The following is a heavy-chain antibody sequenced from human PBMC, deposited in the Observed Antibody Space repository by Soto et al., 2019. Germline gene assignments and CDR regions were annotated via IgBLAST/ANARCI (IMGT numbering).Heavy chain of an antibody. V-gene: IGHV3-66*01. Sequence: GGSLRLSCAASGFTVSDHHMSWVRQAPGNGPEWVSVVYYTGTPYHADSVKGRFTISRDNSKNMLFLQMNSLRAEDTAVYYCVRGRDESKCGDYWGRGTLVTVSS. D-gene: IGHD4-4*01. CDR3: VRGRDESKCGDY. CDR2: VYYTGTP. J-gene: IGHJ4*02. CDR1: GFTVSDHH.